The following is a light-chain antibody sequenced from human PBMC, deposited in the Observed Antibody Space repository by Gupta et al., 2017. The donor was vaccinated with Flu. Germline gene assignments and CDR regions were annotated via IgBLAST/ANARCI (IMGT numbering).Light chain of an antibody. V-gene: IGLV8-61*01. CDR2: STN. CDR3: GLYMGSGIWV. J-gene: IGLJ3*02. Sequence: QTVVTQEPSFSVSPGGTVTLTCGSSSGSVSTLYYPSWYQQTPGQPPRTLIYSTNSRSSGVPDRFSGSIVGNKAALTITGAQADDESDYYCGLYMGSGIWVFGGGTKVTVL. CDR1: SGSVSTLYY.